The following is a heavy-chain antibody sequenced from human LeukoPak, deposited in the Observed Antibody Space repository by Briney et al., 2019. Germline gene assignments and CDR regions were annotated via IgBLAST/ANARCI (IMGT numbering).Heavy chain of an antibody. J-gene: IGHJ4*02. Sequence: GGSLRLSCVASGFSFSSYNMNWVRQAPGKGLEWVSSITMSNTYIYYADSVKGRFTISRDNAKNSVFLQMNSLRAEDTAVYYCARVLRDYYFDYWGQGTLVTVSS. CDR2: ITMSNTYI. D-gene: IGHD3-9*01. CDR1: GFSFSSYN. CDR3: ARVLRDYYFDY. V-gene: IGHV3-21*01.